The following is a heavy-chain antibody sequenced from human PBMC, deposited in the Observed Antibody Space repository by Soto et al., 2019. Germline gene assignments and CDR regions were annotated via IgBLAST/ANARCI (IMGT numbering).Heavy chain of an antibody. D-gene: IGHD6-13*01. V-gene: IGHV1-18*01. J-gene: IGHJ4*02. CDR1: GYTFTIYA. CDR3: ARDAAAGLNDF. Sequence: QVQLVQSGAEVKKPGASVKVSCKASGYTFTIYAISWVRQAPGQGLEWMGWISAYNGNTNYAQKLQGRVTITTDTSMSTVYVELRSLRSDDTAVYYCARDAAAGLNDFWGQGSLVTVSS. CDR2: ISAYNGNT.